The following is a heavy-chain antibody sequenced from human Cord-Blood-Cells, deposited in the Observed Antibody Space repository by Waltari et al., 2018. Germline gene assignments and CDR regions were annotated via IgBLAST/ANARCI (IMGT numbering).Heavy chain of an antibody. CDR2: ISYDGSNK. J-gene: IGHJ4*02. Sequence: QVQLVESGGGVVQPGRSLSLSCAASGFAFSSYGMHWVRQAPGKGLEWVAVISYDGSNKYYADSVKGRFTISRDNSKNTLYLQMNSLRAEDTAVYYCAKGSYFDYWGQGTLVTVSS. CDR1: GFAFSSYG. CDR3: AKGSYFDY. V-gene: IGHV3-30*18.